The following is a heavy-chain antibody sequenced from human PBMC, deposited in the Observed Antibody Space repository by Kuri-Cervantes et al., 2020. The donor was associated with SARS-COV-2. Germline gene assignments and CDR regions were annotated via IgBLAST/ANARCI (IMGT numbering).Heavy chain of an antibody. Sequence: ASVKVSCKVSGYTLTELSMHWVRQAPGKGLEWMGGFDPEDGETIYAQKFQGRVTLTSNTSISTAYMDLSGLRSEDTAVYYCARGGPHYYCHHMDVWGKGTTVTVSS. D-gene: IGHD1-14*01. CDR2: FDPEDGET. V-gene: IGHV1-24*01. CDR3: ARGGPHYYCHHMDV. J-gene: IGHJ6*03. CDR1: GYTLTELS.